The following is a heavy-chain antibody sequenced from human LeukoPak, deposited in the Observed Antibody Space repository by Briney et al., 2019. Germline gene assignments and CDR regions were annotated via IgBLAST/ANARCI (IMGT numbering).Heavy chain of an antibody. V-gene: IGHV3-74*01. J-gene: IGHJ4*02. CDR1: GFTFSNNY. Sequence: GGSLRLSCAASGFTFSNNYMHWVRHAPGKGLVWVSRINTDGSSTNYADSVKGRFTISRDNAKNTLYLQMNSLRAEATAVYYCARGYSNAHDYWGQGTLVTVSS. CDR2: INTDGSST. CDR3: ARGYSNAHDY. D-gene: IGHD2/OR15-2a*01.